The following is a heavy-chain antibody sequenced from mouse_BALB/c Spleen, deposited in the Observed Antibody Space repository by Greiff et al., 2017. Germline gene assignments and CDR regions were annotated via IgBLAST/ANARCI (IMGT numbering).Heavy chain of an antibody. V-gene: IGHV3-6*02. CDR1: GYSITSGYY. CDR2: ISYDGSN. Sequence: EVKLMESGPGLVKPSQSLSLTCSVTGYSITSGYYWNWIRQFPGNKLEWMGYISYDGSNNYNPSLKNRISITRDTSKNQFFLKLNSVTTEDTATYYCARDYGNYDRYFDVWGAGTTVTVSS. CDR3: ARDYGNYDRYFDV. J-gene: IGHJ1*01. D-gene: IGHD2-1*01.